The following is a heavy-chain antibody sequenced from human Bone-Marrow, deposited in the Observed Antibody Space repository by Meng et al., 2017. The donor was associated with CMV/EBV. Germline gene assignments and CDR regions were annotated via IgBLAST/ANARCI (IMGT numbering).Heavy chain of an antibody. CDR2: INHSGST. V-gene: IGHV4-34*01. J-gene: IGHJ4*02. Sequence: SETLSLTCAVYGGSFSGYYWSWIRQPPGKGLEWIGEINHSGSTNYNPSLKSRVTISVDTSKNQFSLKLSSVTAADTAVYYCARGYASGYPFWGQGPLVTVYS. CDR1: GGSFSGYY. D-gene: IGHD3-3*01. CDR3: ARGYASGYPF.